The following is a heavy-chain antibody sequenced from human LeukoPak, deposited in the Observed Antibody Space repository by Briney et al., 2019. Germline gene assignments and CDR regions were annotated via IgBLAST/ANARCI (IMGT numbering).Heavy chain of an antibody. CDR1: GGSISSYY. CDR2: IYHSGST. J-gene: IGHJ4*02. CDR3: AKDHRITLVRGVMDY. D-gene: IGHD3-10*01. V-gene: IGHV4-59*12. Sequence: PSETLSLTCTVSGGSISSYYWSWIRQPPGKGLEWIGYIYHSGSTYYNPSLKSRVTISVDRSKNQFSLKLSSVTAADTAVYYCAKDHRITLVRGVMDYWGQGSLVTVSS.